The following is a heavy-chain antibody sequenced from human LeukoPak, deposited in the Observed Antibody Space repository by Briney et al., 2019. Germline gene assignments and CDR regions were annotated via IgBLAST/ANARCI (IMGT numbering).Heavy chain of an antibody. CDR1: GYTSTSYG. Sequence: ASVKVSCKASGYTSTSYGISWVRQAPGQGLEWMGWISAYNGNTNYAQKLQGRVTMTTDTSTSTAYMELRSLRSDDTAVYYCARGPEYYYGSGSYDYYGMDVWGQGTTVTVSS. CDR2: ISAYNGNT. D-gene: IGHD3-10*01. V-gene: IGHV1-18*01. CDR3: ARGPEYYYGSGSYDYYGMDV. J-gene: IGHJ6*02.